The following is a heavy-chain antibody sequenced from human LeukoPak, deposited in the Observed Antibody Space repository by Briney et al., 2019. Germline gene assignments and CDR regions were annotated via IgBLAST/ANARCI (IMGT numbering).Heavy chain of an antibody. D-gene: IGHD1-26*01. CDR3: AKDIQKSGNYYDYFDY. J-gene: IGHJ4*02. CDR2: IHRGGNT. V-gene: IGHV3-53*01. Sequence: GGSLRLSCAASGFDISINYMTWVRQAPGKGLEWISVIHRGGNTYYADSVKGPFSISRDNSKNMLYLQMNRLRAEDTAVYYCAKDIQKSGNYYDYFDYWGQGTLVTVSS. CDR1: GFDISINY.